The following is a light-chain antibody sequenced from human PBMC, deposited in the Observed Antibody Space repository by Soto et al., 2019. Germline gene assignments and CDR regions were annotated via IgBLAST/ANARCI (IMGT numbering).Light chain of an antibody. V-gene: IGKV3-15*01. CDR3: QQYNNWPPLT. CDR2: DVS. Sequence: EIVMTQSPATLSVSPGERATLSCRASQSISNNLAWYQQKPGQAPRLLIYDVSTRATGIPAKFSGSGSGTEFTLTISSLQSEDFAVYYCQQYNNWPPLTFGGGTKVEIK. CDR1: QSISNN. J-gene: IGKJ4*01.